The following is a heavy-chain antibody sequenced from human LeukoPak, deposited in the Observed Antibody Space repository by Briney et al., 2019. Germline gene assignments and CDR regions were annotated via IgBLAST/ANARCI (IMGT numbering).Heavy chain of an antibody. CDR1: GFTFSSYG. CDR2: ISGSGGST. Sequence: GGSLRLSCAASGFTFSSYGMSWVRQAPGKGLEWVSAISGSGGSTYYADSVKGRFTVSRDNAKNSLYLQMNSLRAEDTAVYYCAELGITMIGGVWGKGTTVTISS. CDR3: AELGITMIGGV. D-gene: IGHD3-10*02. J-gene: IGHJ6*04. V-gene: IGHV3-23*01.